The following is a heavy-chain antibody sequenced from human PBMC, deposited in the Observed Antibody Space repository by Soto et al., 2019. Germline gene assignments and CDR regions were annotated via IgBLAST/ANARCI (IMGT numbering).Heavy chain of an antibody. CDR2: IYYSGST. Sequence: SETLPLTCTDSGGSVSSYYWSWIRQPPGKGLEWIGYIYYSGSTNYNPSLKSRVTISVDTSKNQFSLKLSSVTAADTAVYYCARARGGSNFDYWGQGTLVTVSS. CDR3: ARARGGSNFDY. D-gene: IGHD5-12*01. CDR1: GGSVSSYY. J-gene: IGHJ4*02. V-gene: IGHV4-59*02.